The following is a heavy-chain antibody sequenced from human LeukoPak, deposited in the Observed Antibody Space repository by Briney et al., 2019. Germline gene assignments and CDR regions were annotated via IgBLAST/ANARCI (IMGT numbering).Heavy chain of an antibody. V-gene: IGHV3-30-3*01. CDR3: AREGVVAARLAFGS. CDR1: GFTFSSYA. CDR2: ISYDGSNK. D-gene: IGHD2-15*01. Sequence: GGSLRLSCAASGFTFSSYAMHWVRQAPGKGLEWVAVISYDGSNKYYADSVKGRFTISRDNFKNTLYLQMNSLIAEDTAVYYCAREGVVAARLAFGSWGQVTMVTVSS. J-gene: IGHJ3*02.